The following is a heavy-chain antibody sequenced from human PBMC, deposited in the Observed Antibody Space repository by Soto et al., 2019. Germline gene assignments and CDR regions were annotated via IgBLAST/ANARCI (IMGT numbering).Heavy chain of an antibody. J-gene: IGHJ2*01. CDR3: TRDLWGRSVYWYFDL. D-gene: IGHD3-16*01. CDR1: GFTFGDYA. V-gene: IGHV3-49*03. Sequence: PGGSLRLSCTASGFTFGDYAMSWFRQAPGKGLEWVGFIRSKAYGGTTEYAASVKGRFTISRDDSKSIAYLQMNSLKTEDTAVYYCTRDLWGRSVYWYFDLWGRGTLVTVSS. CDR2: IRSKAYGGTT.